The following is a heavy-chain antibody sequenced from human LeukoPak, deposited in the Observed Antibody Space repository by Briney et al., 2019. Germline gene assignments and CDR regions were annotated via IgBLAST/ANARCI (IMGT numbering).Heavy chain of an antibody. V-gene: IGHV3-48*03. D-gene: IGHD5-18*01. CDR2: ISSSGSTI. CDR3: AGDWSGGYSPYYYYYGMDV. J-gene: IGHJ6*02. Sequence: GGSLRLSCAASGFTFSSYEMNWVRQAPGKGLEWVSYISSSGSTIYYADSVKGRFTISRDNAKNSLYLQMNSLRAEDTAVYYCAGDWSGGYSPYYYYYGMDVWGQGTTVTVSS. CDR1: GFTFSSYE.